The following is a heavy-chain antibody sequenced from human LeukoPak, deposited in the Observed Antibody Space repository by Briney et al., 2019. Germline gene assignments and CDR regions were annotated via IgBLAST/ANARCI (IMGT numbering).Heavy chain of an antibody. Sequence: PSETLSLTCTVSGGSINNYFWSWIRQPAGKGLEWIGRIYASGSTNYNPSLKSRVTMSVDTSKNQFSLRLSSVTAADTAVYYCARDPPDSSRWFDPWGQGTLVTVSS. J-gene: IGHJ5*02. CDR2: IYASGST. CDR1: GGSINNYF. V-gene: IGHV4-4*07. D-gene: IGHD6-19*01. CDR3: ARDPPDSSRWFDP.